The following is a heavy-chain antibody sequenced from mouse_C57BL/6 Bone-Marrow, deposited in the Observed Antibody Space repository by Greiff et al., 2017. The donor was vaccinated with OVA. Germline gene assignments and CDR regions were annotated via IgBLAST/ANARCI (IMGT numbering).Heavy chain of an antibody. CDR3: TPPLTTVVDY. V-gene: IGHV1-15*01. Sequence: SGAELVRPGASVTLSCKASGYTFTDYEMHWVKQTPVHGLEWIGAIDPETGGTAYNQKFKGKAILTADKSSSTAYMELRSLTSEDSAVYYCTPPLTTVVDYWGQGTTLTVSS. CDR2: IDPETGGT. D-gene: IGHD1-1*01. J-gene: IGHJ2*01. CDR1: GYTFTDYE.